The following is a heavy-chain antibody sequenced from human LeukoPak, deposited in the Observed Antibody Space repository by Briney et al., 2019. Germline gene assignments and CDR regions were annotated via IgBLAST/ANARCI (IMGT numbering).Heavy chain of an antibody. Sequence: GGSLRLSCVVSGFSVSNNYIIWVRQAPGNGLERVSVIYGDGRTSHSASVRDRFTISRDNSKNIVSLQMNNLRAEDTAVYYCARGRGLGVVSPYFDYWDQGTLVTVSS. J-gene: IGHJ4*02. CDR1: GFSVSNNY. D-gene: IGHD3-3*01. CDR2: IYGDGRT. V-gene: IGHV3-53*01. CDR3: ARGRGLGVVSPYFDY.